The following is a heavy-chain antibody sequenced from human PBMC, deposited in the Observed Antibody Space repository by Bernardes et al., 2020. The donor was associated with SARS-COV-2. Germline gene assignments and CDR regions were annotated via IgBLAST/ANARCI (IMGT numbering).Heavy chain of an antibody. J-gene: IGHJ4*02. V-gene: IGHV3-21*01. CDR3: ARCALSTSHCYTDY. D-gene: IGHD2-2*01. Sequence: GGSLRLSCAASGFTFSSYSMNWVRQAPGKGLEWVSSISSSSSYIYYADSVKGRFTISRDNAKNSLYLQMNSLRAEDTAVYYCARCALSTSHCYTDYWGQGTLVTVSS. CDR2: ISSSSSYI. CDR1: GFTFSSYS.